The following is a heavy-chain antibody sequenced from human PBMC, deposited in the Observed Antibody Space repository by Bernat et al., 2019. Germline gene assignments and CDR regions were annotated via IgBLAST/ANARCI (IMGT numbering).Heavy chain of an antibody. CDR2: ISYDGSNK. CDR3: AKDMRQQLDPFGDYGMDV. V-gene: IGHV3-30*18. D-gene: IGHD6-13*01. CDR1: GFTFSSYG. Sequence: QVQLVESGGGVVQPGRSLRLSCAASGFTFSSYGMHWVRQAPGKGLEWVAVISYDGSNKYYADSVKGRFTISRDNSKNTLYLQMNSLRAEDTAVYYCAKDMRQQLDPFGDYGMDVWGQGTTVTVSS. J-gene: IGHJ6*02.